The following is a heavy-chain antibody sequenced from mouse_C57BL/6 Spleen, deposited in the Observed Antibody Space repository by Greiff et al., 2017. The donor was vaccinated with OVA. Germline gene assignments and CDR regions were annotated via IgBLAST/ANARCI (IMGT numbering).Heavy chain of an antibody. CDR2: INYDGSST. J-gene: IGHJ4*01. CDR3: ARAPHYDNYVGYYAMDY. D-gene: IGHD2-1*01. Sequence: DVHLVESEGGLVQPGSSMKLSCTASGFTFSDYYMAWVRQVPEKGLEWVANINYDGSSTYYLDSLKSRFIISSNSAKTILNLQMSRLKSEDTASYYCARAPHYDNYVGYYAMDYWGQGTSVTVSS. V-gene: IGHV5-16*01. CDR1: GFTFSDYY.